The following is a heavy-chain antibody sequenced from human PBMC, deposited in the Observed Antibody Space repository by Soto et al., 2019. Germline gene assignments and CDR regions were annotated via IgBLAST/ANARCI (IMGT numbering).Heavy chain of an antibody. J-gene: IGHJ6*02. V-gene: IGHV3-33*01. Sequence: QVQLVESGGGVVQPGRSLTLSCAASGFTFNIYAMHWVRQAPGKGLEWVAVIWYDGSNKYYADSVKGRFTISRDNSKNTLYLQMSSLRAEDTAVYYCARDRGSSGRGGMDVWGQGTTVTVSS. CDR1: GFTFNIYA. CDR3: ARDRGSSGRGGMDV. CDR2: IWYDGSNK. D-gene: IGHD3-22*01.